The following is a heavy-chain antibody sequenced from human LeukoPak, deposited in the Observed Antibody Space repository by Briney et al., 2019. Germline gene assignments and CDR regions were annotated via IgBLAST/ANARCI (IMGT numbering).Heavy chain of an antibody. CDR2: INSDGSWT. Sequence: GGSLRLSCAASGNSWMHWVRQAPGKGLVWVSHINSDGSWTSYADSVKGRFTISKDNAKNTVYLQMNSLRAEVTAVYYCVSFYETYWGRGTLVTVSS. CDR3: VSFYETY. CDR1: GNSW. D-gene: IGHD2/OR15-2a*01. V-gene: IGHV3-74*01. J-gene: IGHJ4*02.